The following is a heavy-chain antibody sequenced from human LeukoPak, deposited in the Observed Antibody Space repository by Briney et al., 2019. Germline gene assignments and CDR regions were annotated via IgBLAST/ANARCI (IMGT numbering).Heavy chain of an antibody. CDR1: GFTFDNYG. D-gene: IGHD4-17*01. Sequence: GGSLRLSCAASGFTFDNYGMSWVRQVPGKGLEWVSSINANGGSTAYADSVKGRFTITRDNAKNSLYLQMNSLRAEDTALYYCARVVYGDYVNYMDVWGKGTTVTVSS. V-gene: IGHV3-20*04. CDR2: INANGGST. CDR3: ARVVYGDYVNYMDV. J-gene: IGHJ6*03.